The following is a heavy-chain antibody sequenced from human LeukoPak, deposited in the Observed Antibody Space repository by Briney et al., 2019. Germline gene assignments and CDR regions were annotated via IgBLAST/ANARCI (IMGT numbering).Heavy chain of an antibody. J-gene: IGHJ2*01. Sequence: SVKVSCKASGGTFSSYAISWVRQAPGQGLEWMGGIIPIFGTANYAQKFQGRVTITADESTSTAYMELSSLRSEDTAVYYCARDSASRRYFDLWGRGTLVTVSS. CDR1: GGTFSSYA. V-gene: IGHV1-69*13. D-gene: IGHD1-14*01. CDR3: ARDSASRRYFDL. CDR2: IIPIFGTA.